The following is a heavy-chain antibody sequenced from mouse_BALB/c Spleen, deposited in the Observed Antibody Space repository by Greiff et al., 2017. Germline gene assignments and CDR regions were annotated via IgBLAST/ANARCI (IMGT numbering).Heavy chain of an antibody. CDR3: ARHTSGSSYLAWFAY. D-gene: IGHD1-1*01. CDR1: GFTFSSYG. V-gene: IGHV5-6*01. CDR2: ISSGGSYT. Sequence: EVQVVESGGDLVKPGGSLKLSCAASGFTFSSYGMSWVRQTPDKRLEWVATISSGGSYTYYPDSVKGRFTISRDNAKNTLYLQMSSLKSEDTAMYYCARHTSGSSYLAWFAYWGQGTLVTVSA. J-gene: IGHJ3*01.